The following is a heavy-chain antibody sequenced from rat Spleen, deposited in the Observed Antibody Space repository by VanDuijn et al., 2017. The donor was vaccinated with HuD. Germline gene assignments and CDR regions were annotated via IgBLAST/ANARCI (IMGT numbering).Heavy chain of an antibody. D-gene: IGHD1-2*01. J-gene: IGHJ2*01. Sequence: EVQLVESGGGLVQPGRSLKLSCAASGFTFSNYDMAWVRQAPTKGLEWIASISYGGSNTYYRDSVKGRFTISRDNAKNTLYLERDSLRSEDTATYYCTREIAFYFDYWGQGVMVTVSS. CDR2: ISYGGSNT. CDR3: TREIAFYFDY. CDR1: GFTFSNYD. V-gene: IGHV5S13*01.